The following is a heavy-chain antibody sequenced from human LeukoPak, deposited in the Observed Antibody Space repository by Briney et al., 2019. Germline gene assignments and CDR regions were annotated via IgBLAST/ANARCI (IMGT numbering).Heavy chain of an antibody. J-gene: IGHJ4*02. V-gene: IGHV1-2*06. CDR3: TRESGTYHGNDY. CDR2: INPNNGAT. Sequence: ASVKVSCKASGYTFTGYYMHWVRQAPGQGLEWMGRINPNNGATNYAQKLQGRVTITGDTSISTAYMELSSLRSDETAVYYCTRESGTYHGNDYWGQGTLVTVSS. CDR1: GYTFTGYY. D-gene: IGHD1-26*01.